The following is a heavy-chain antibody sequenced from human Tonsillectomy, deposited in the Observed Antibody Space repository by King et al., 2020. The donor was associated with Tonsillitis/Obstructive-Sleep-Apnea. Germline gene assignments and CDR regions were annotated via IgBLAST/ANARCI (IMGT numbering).Heavy chain of an antibody. CDR2: INPSGGST. J-gene: IGHJ4*02. CDR1: GYTFTSYY. V-gene: IGHV1-46*01. D-gene: IGHD6-19*01. Sequence: QLVQSGAEVKKPGASVKVSCKASGYTFTSYYMHWVRQAPGQGLEWMGLINPSGGSTSYVQNFQGRVTMTRDTSTSTVYMELSSLTSEDTGVYYCARVDKSRGWYEGRFDYWGQGTLVTVSS. CDR3: ARVDKSRGWYEGRFDY.